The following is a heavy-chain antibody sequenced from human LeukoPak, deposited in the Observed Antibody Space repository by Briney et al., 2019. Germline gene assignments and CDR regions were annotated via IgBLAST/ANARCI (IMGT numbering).Heavy chain of an antibody. CDR1: GYTFTGYY. V-gene: IGHV1-2*02. Sequence: GASVKVSCKASGYTFTGYYMHWVRQAPGQGPEWMGWINPNSGGTNYAQKFQGRVTMTRDTSISTAYMELSRLRSDDTAVYYCASYPQLGYCSGGSCYNYWGQGTLVTVSS. D-gene: IGHD2-15*01. CDR3: ASYPQLGYCSGGSCYNY. J-gene: IGHJ4*02. CDR2: INPNSGGT.